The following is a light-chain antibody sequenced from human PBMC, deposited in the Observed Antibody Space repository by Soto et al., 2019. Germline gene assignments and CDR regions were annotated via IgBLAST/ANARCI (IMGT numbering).Light chain of an antibody. V-gene: IGLV1-40*01. CDR1: SSNIGAGFD. J-gene: IGLJ3*02. CDR3: QSYDSSLSGSV. Sequence: QSVLTQPPSVSGAPGQRVTISCTGCSSNIGAGFDVHWYQQLPGTAPKVLIYGNTNRPSGVPDRFSGSKSGTSASLAITGLQAEDEADYYCQSYDSSLSGSVFCGGTKLTVL. CDR2: GNT.